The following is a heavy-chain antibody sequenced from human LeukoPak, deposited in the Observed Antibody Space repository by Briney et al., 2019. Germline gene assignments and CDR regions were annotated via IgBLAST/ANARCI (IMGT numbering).Heavy chain of an antibody. CDR3: ARLRPRTNYDFSSGYYAFDY. Sequence: SETLSLTCAVYGGSFSGYYWSWIRQPPGKGLQWIGYVYSGAYYYNPSLVSRLTVSVDTAKNQFSLGLRSVTAADTAVYYCARLRPRTNYDFSSGYYAFDYWGQGTLVTVSS. V-gene: IGHV4-34*01. D-gene: IGHD3-3*01. CDR2: VYSGAY. J-gene: IGHJ4*02. CDR1: GGSFSGYY.